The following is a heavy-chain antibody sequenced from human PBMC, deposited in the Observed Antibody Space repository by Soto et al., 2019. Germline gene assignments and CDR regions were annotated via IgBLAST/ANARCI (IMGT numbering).Heavy chain of an antibody. D-gene: IGHD2-21*02. V-gene: IGHV1-2*02. CDR2: IDLDIGDT. CDR1: GHTFTSHH. CDR3: ALEPTGTAGFDY. J-gene: IGHJ4*02. Sequence: QVQMVQSGAEVKKPGASVKVSCKASGHTFTSHHMHWVRQAPGQGLEWMGLIDLDIGDTKYAQKFQAQATSTSNTSIPTAYMERRGLRSDDTAVYYCALEPTGTAGFDYWAQGPLATASS.